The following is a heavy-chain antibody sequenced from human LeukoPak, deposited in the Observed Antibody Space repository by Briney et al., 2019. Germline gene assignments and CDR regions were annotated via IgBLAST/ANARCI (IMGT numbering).Heavy chain of an antibody. CDR3: ARGRSVRGFSNWFDP. Sequence: ASVKVSCKASGYTFTGYYMHWVRQAPGQGLEWMGWINPNSGGTNYAQKFQGRVTMTRDTSTSTVYMELSSLRSEDTAVYYCARGRSVRGFSNWFDPWGQGTLVTVSS. J-gene: IGHJ5*02. CDR1: GYTFTGYY. CDR2: INPNSGGT. D-gene: IGHD3-10*01. V-gene: IGHV1-2*02.